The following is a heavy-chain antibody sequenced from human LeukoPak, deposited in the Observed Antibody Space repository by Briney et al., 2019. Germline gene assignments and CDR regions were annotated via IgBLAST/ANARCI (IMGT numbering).Heavy chain of an antibody. J-gene: IGHJ4*02. D-gene: IGHD6-19*01. CDR2: IYYSGST. V-gene: IGHV4-59*01. CDR1: DGSISSYY. Sequence: SETLSLTCTVSDGSISSYYWSWIRQPPGKGLEWIGYIYYSGSTNYNPSLKSRVTISVDTSKNQFSLKLSSVTAADTAVYYCASWIKYSSGWYTPDYWGQGTLVTVSS. CDR3: ASWIKYSSGWYTPDY.